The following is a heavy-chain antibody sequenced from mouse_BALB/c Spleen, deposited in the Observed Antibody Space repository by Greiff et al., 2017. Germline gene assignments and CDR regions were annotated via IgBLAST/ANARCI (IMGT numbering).Heavy chain of an antibody. V-gene: IGHV5-17*02. J-gene: IGHJ2*01. CDR1: GFTFSSFG. CDR3: ARSGDVYPYYCDY. CDR2: ISSGSSTI. Sequence: EVKVVESGGGLVQPGGSRKLSCAASGFTFSSFGMHWVRQAPEKGLEWVAYISSGSSTIYYADTVKGRFTISRDNPKNTLFLQMTSLRSEDTAMYYCARSGDVYPYYCDYWGQGTTLTVSS. D-gene: IGHD2-3*01.